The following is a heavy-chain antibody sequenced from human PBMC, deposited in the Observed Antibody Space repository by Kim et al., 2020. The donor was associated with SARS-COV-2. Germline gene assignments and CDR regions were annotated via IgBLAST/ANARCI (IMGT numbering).Heavy chain of an antibody. CDR2: IYYSGST. J-gene: IGHJ4*02. V-gene: IGHV4-59*13. CDR1: GGSISSYY. D-gene: IGHD3-10*01. CDR3: ARGRGDTMVRA. Sequence: SETLSLTCTVSGGSISSYYWSWIRQPPGKGLEWIGYIYYSGSTNYNPSLKSRVTISVDTSKNQFSLKLSSVTAADTAVYYCARGRGDTMVRAWGQGTLVTVSS.